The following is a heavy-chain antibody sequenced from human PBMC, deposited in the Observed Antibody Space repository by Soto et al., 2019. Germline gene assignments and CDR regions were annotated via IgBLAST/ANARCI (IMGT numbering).Heavy chain of an antibody. J-gene: IGHJ4*02. V-gene: IGHV5-10-1*01. D-gene: IGHD6-19*01. Sequence: GXSLKISCKGSGCSFTSYWVNWVRQMPGKGLEWMGRIDPSDSYTNYSPSFQGHVTISADKSISTAYLQWSSLKASDTAMYYCASSVAGPDYWGQGTLVTVSS. CDR3: ASSVAGPDY. CDR1: GCSFTSYW. CDR2: IDPSDSYT.